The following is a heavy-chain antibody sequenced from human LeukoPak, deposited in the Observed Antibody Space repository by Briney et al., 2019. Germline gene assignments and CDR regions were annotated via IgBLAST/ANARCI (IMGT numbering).Heavy chain of an antibody. Sequence: GGSLRLSCAASRFTFTTYSMNWVRQAPGRGLEWVSSIDVGGTYKVHADSVQGRFITSRDNGKNSVYLQMNSLRPEDTAVYYCARSDTRDWSAFDSWGQGTLVTVSS. CDR3: ARSDTRDWSAFDS. D-gene: IGHD3-9*01. CDR1: RFTFTTYS. V-gene: IGHV3-21*01. J-gene: IGHJ4*02. CDR2: IDVGGTYK.